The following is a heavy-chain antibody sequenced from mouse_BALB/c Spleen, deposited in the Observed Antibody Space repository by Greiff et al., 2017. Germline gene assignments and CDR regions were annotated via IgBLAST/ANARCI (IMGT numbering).Heavy chain of an antibody. CDR3: ARAGNYRYLYYLDY. D-gene: IGHD2-14*01. Sequence: EVQLVESGGGLVKPGGSLKLSCAASGFTFSDYYMYWVRQTPEKRLEWVATISDGGSYTYYPDSVKGRFTISRDNAKNNLYLQMSSLKSEDTAMYYCARAGNYRYLYYLDYWGQGTTLTVSS. CDR2: ISDGGSYT. V-gene: IGHV5-4*02. J-gene: IGHJ2*01. CDR1: GFTFSDYY.